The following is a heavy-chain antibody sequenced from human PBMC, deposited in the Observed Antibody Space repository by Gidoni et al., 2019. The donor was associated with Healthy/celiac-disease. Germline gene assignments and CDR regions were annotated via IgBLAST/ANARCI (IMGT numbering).Heavy chain of an antibody. Sequence: QVQLQQWGAGLLKPSETLSLTCAVYGGSFSGYYWSWIRQPPGKGLEWIGEINHSGSTNYNPSLKSRVTISVDTSKNQFSLKLSSVTAADTAVYYCASGYSGSYDYWGQGTLVTVSS. J-gene: IGHJ4*02. CDR2: INHSGST. CDR3: ASGYSGSYDY. CDR1: GGSFSGYY. V-gene: IGHV4-34*01. D-gene: IGHD1-26*01.